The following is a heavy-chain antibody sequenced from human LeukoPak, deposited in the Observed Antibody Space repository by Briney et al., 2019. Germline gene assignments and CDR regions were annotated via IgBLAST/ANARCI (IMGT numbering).Heavy chain of an antibody. J-gene: IGHJ3*02. CDR3: ASSDRNAFDI. V-gene: IGHV4-59*01. CDR1: GGSISSYY. Sequence: SETLSLTCTVSGGSISSYYWSWIRQPPGKGLEWIGYIYYSGSTNYNPSLKSRVTISVDTSKNQFSLKLSSVTAADTAVYYCASSDRNAFDIWGQGTTVTVSS. CDR2: IYYSGST.